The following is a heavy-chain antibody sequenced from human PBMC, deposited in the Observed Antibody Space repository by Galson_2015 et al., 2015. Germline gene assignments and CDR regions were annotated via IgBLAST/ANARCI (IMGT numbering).Heavy chain of an antibody. V-gene: IGHV1-2*06. Sequence: SVKVSCKASGYTFTNYYVHWVRQAPGQGLEWMGRIKPNSGATNYEQKLQGRVTMTRDTSIDTAYMELHRLIFDDTAVYYCARGGSERPNVHEWFDAWGQGTLVTVSP. CDR3: ARGGSERPNVHEWFDA. J-gene: IGHJ5*02. CDR1: GYTFTNYY. D-gene: IGHD3-10*01. CDR2: IKPNSGAT.